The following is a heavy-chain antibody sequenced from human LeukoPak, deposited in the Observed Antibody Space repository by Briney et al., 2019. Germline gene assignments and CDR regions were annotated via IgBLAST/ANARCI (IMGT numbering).Heavy chain of an antibody. CDR2: IYHSGST. Sequence: SETLPLTCAVSGYSLSSGYYWGWSRQPPGKGLEWIGSIYHSGSTYYNPSLKSRITISADTSKNQFSLKLSSVPATDAAVYYCARHPQVSGLDYWGQGTLVTVSS. CDR1: GYSLSSGYY. V-gene: IGHV4-38-2*01. J-gene: IGHJ4*02. D-gene: IGHD3-10*01. CDR3: ARHPQVSGLDY.